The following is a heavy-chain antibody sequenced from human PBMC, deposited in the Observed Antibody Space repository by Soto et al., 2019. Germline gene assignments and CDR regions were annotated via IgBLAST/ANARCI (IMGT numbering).Heavy chain of an antibody. CDR2: ISGSGDAT. CDR3: VRACNRASCPYYFDS. J-gene: IGHJ4*02. D-gene: IGHD2-2*01. V-gene: IGHV3-23*01. CDR1: GFTFYTYA. Sequence: SGFTFYTYAMSWVRQAPGKGLEWVSTISGSGDATYYGDSVKGRFTISRDNAKNTLYLQMNSLRAEDTAVYYCVRACNRASCPYYFDSWGRGTLVTVSS.